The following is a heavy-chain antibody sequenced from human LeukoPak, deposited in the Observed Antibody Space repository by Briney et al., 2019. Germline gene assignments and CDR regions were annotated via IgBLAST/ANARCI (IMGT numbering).Heavy chain of an antibody. CDR2: ISSSGSTI. V-gene: IGHV3-48*04. J-gene: IGHJ6*03. CDR3: ARASSGSYWPEGYYYYYMDV. D-gene: IGHD1-26*01. CDR1: GFTFSSYS. Sequence: GGSLRLSCAASGFTFSSYSMNWVRQAPGKGLEWVSYISSSGSTIYYADSVKGRFTISRDNAKNSLYLQMNSLRAEDTAVYYCARASSGSYWPEGYYYYYMDVWGKGTTVTVSS.